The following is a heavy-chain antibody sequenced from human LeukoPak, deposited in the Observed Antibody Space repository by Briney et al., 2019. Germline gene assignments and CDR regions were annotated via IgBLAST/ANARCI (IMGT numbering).Heavy chain of an antibody. CDR2: ITISDGAT. Sequence: ASVKVSCKASGYTFTAYKVHWVRQAPGQGLEWMGIITISDGATRYTPKLRGRITMTRDTSASTAYLELSSLRPEDTAAYYCARDSTNWSSDHWGQGTLVSVSS. CDR3: ARDSTNWSSDH. D-gene: IGHD6-13*01. V-gene: IGHV1-46*04. J-gene: IGHJ4*02. CDR1: GYTFTAYK.